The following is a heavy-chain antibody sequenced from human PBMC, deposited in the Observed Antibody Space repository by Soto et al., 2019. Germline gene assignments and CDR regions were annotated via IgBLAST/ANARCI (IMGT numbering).Heavy chain of an antibody. D-gene: IGHD6-13*01. Sequence: GGSLRLSCAASGFTFSSYAMSWVRQAPGKGLEWVSAISGSGGSTYYADSVKGRFTISRDNSKNTLYLQMNSLRAEDTAVYYSAKGRTYSSSWYVWFDPWGQGTLVTVSS. CDR2: ISGSGGST. J-gene: IGHJ5*02. V-gene: IGHV3-23*01. CDR1: GFTFSSYA. CDR3: AKGRTYSSSWYVWFDP.